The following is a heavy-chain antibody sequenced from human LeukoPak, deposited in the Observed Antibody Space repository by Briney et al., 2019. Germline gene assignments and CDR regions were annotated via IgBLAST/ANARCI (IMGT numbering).Heavy chain of an antibody. CDR3: AKDIAVGGYFDY. J-gene: IGHJ4*02. CDR2: ISASGGST. Sequence: PGGSLRLSCAASGFTFSSYAISWVRQAPGKGLEWVSSISASGGSTYYAESVKGRFTISIDNSKNTLYLQMNSLRAEDTAVYYCAKDIAVGGYFDYWGQGTLVTVSS. CDR1: GFTFSSYA. V-gene: IGHV3-23*01. D-gene: IGHD6-19*01.